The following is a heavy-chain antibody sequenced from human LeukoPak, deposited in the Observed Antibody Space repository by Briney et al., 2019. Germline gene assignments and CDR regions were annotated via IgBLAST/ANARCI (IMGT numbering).Heavy chain of an antibody. Sequence: KTGGSLRLSCAASGFTFSSYAMSWVRQAPGKGLEWVSAISGSGGSTNYADSVKGRFTISRDNSKNTLYLQMNSLRAEDTAVYYCAKDPYYYDSSGYYPFDYWGQGTLVTVSS. J-gene: IGHJ4*02. CDR1: GFTFSSYA. V-gene: IGHV3-23*01. D-gene: IGHD3-22*01. CDR3: AKDPYYYDSSGYYPFDY. CDR2: ISGSGGST.